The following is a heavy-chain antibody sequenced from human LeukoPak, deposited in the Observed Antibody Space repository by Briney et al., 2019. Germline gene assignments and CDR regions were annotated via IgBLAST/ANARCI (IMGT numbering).Heavy chain of an antibody. CDR2: MNPNSGNT. Sequence: GASVKVSCKASGYTFTSYDINWVRQATGQGLEWMGWMNPNSGNTGYAQKFRGRVTITRNTSISTAYMELSSLRSEDTAVYYCARGYCSSTSCSYYFDYWGQGTLVTVSS. CDR3: ARGYCSSTSCSYYFDY. D-gene: IGHD2-2*01. CDR1: GYTFTSYD. V-gene: IGHV1-8*03. J-gene: IGHJ4*02.